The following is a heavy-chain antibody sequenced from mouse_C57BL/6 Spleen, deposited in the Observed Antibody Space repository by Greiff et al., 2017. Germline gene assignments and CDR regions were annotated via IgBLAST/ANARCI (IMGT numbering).Heavy chain of an antibody. CDR2: INPNNGGT. Sequence: EVKLQQSGPELVKPGASMKIPCKASGYTFTDYNMDWVKQSHGKSLEWIGDINPNNGGTIYNQKFKGKATLTVDKSSSTAYMELRSLTSEDTAVYYCARRGGYSNYEGWYFDVWGTGTTVTVSS. CDR3: ARRGGYSNYEGWYFDV. D-gene: IGHD2-5*01. V-gene: IGHV1-18*01. J-gene: IGHJ1*03. CDR1: GYTFTDYN.